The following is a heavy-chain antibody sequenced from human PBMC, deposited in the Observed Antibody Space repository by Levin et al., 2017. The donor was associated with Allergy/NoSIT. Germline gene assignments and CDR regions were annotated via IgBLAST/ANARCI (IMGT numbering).Heavy chain of an antibody. J-gene: IGHJ4*02. CDR3: ARQDGRIRRHFDY. D-gene: IGHD4-17*01. V-gene: IGHV5-10-1*01. Sequence: PGGSLRLSCKGSGYSFTSYWISWVRQMPGKGLEWMGRIDPSDSYTNYSPSFQGHVTISADKSISTAYLQWSSLKASDTAMYYCARQDGRIRRHFDYWGQGTLVTVSS. CDR1: GYSFTSYW. CDR2: IDPSDSYT.